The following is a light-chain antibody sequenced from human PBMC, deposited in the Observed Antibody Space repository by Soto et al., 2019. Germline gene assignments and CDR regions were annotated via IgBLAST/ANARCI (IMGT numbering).Light chain of an antibody. CDR1: TNDVGRYNY. CDR2: DVT. V-gene: IGLV2-11*01. Sequence: QSALTQPRSVSGSPGQSVTISCTGTTNDVGRYNYVSWYQQHPDKAPKLMIYDVTKRPSGVSDRFSGSESGNTASLTISGLQAEDEADYYCRSYKGTYTVFGGGTKLTVL. J-gene: IGLJ2*01. CDR3: RSYKGTYTV.